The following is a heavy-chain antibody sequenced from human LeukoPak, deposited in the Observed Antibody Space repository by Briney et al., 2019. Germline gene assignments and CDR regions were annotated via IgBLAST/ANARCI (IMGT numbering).Heavy chain of an antibody. CDR1: GYSFASYW. CDR3: ARFSLEGGYVDY. Sequence: GESLKISCKGSGYSFASYWLGRVRQMPGKGLEWLGIMYPGGSDTRYSPSFQGQVTISADKSISTAYLQWNSLKASDTAMYYCARFSLEGGYVDYWGQGTLVTVSS. V-gene: IGHV5-51*01. J-gene: IGHJ4*02. CDR2: MYPGGSDT. D-gene: IGHD1-26*01.